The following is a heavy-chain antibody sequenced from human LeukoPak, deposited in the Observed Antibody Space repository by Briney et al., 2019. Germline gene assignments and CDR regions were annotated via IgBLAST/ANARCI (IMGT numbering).Heavy chain of an antibody. J-gene: IGHJ5*02. CDR3: ARDSVRGVPGDTFDA. D-gene: IGHD3-10*02. Sequence: GASVKVSCKASGYTFTSYGISWVRQAPGQGLEWMEWISAYNGNTNHAQNLQGRVTLTTDTSTRTAYMELRSLRFDDTDVYYCARDSVRGVPGDTFDAWGQGTLVTASS. V-gene: IGHV1-18*01. CDR2: ISAYNGNT. CDR1: GYTFTSYG.